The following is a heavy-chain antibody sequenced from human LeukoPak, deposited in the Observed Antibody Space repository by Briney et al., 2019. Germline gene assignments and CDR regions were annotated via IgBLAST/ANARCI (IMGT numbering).Heavy chain of an antibody. J-gene: IGHJ3*02. CDR2: IYYSGST. Sequence: SETLSLTCTVSGGSISSYYWSWVRQPPGKGLEWIGYIYYSGSTNYNPSLKSRVTMSVDTSKNQFSLKLSSVAAADTAVYYCAREYISGWTVAFDIWGQGTMVTVSS. V-gene: IGHV4-59*12. CDR1: GGSISSYY. D-gene: IGHD6-19*01. CDR3: AREYISGWTVAFDI.